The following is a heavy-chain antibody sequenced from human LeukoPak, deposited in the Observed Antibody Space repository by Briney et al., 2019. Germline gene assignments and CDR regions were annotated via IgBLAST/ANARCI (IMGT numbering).Heavy chain of an antibody. V-gene: IGHV1-46*01. J-gene: IGHJ6*03. Sequence: GASVKVSCKASGYTFTSYYMHWVQLDPAHRLEWIGIINPSGGRTSYAEKFQGRFTMTRDISTSTVYMELSSLRSEDTAVYYCARGKGTTVVMYYFYYMEVWGKGTTVTVSS. CDR2: INPSGGRT. D-gene: IGHD4-23*01. CDR1: GYTFTSYY. CDR3: ARGKGTTVVMYYFYYMEV.